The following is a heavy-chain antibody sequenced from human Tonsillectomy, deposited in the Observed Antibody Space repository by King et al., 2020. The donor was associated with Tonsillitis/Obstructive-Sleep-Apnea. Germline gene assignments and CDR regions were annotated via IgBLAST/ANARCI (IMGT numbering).Heavy chain of an antibody. CDR3: AKVHEGPYCSGGSCYSPFSY. Sequence: VQLQESGGGVVQPGRSLRLSCAASGFTFSSYGMHWVRQAPGKGLEWVAVISYDGSNKYYADSVKGRFTISRDNSKNTLYLQMNSLRAEDTAVYYCAKVHEGPYCSGGSCYSPFSYWGQGTLVTVSS. CDR1: GFTFSSYG. V-gene: IGHV3-30*18. CDR2: ISYDGSNK. D-gene: IGHD2-15*01. J-gene: IGHJ4*02.